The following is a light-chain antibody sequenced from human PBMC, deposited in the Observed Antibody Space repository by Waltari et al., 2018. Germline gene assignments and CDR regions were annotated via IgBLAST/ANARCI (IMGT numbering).Light chain of an antibody. CDR2: AAS. CDR1: QGISNY. CDR3: QKYSGT. J-gene: IGKJ1*01. Sequence: DIQMTQSPSSLSASVGDRATITCRASQGISNYLAWYQQKPGKVPKLLIYAASTLQSGVPSRFSGSGSGTDFTLTISSLQPEDVATYYCQKYSGTFGQGTKVEIK. V-gene: IGKV1-27*01.